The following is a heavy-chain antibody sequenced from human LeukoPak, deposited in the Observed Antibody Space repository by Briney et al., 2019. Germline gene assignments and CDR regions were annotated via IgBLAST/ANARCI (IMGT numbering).Heavy chain of an antibody. V-gene: IGHV6-1*01. J-gene: IGHJ3*02. D-gene: IGHD3-10*01. CDR1: GDSVSSNRAA. CDR3: AREIIVRGVTDAFDI. CDR2: TYYRSKWFN. Sequence: SQTLSLTCAISGDSVSSNRAAWNWIRQSPSRGLERLGRTYYRSKWFNDYAVSVKGRITINPDTSKNHFSLQLNSVTPEDTAVYYCAREIIVRGVTDAFDIWGQGTMVTVSS.